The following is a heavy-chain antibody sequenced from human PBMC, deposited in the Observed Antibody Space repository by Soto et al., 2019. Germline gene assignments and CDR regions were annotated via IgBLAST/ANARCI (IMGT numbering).Heavy chain of an antibody. D-gene: IGHD2-2*01. V-gene: IGHV3-23*01. J-gene: IGHJ3*02. Sequence: GGSLRLSCAASGFTFGSYAMSWVRQAPGKGLEWVSAISGSGGSTYYADSVKGRFTISRDNSKNTLYLQMNSLRAEDTAVYYCAKDRAAVTPGSDAFDIWGQGTMVTVSS. CDR3: AKDRAAVTPGSDAFDI. CDR2: ISGSGGST. CDR1: GFTFGSYA.